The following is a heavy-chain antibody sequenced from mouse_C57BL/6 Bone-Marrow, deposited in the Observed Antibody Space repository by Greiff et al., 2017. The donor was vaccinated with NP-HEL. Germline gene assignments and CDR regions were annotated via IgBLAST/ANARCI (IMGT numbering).Heavy chain of an antibody. D-gene: IGHD4-1*01. CDR3: TTCGLTGACDY. Sequence: VQLQQSGAELVRPGASVKLSCTASGFNIKDDYMHWVKQRPEQGLEWIGWIDPENGDTEYASKFQGKATITADTSSNTAYLQLSSLTSEDTAVYYCTTCGLTGACDYWGQGTTLTVSS. CDR1: GFNIKDDY. V-gene: IGHV14-4*01. J-gene: IGHJ2*01. CDR2: IDPENGDT.